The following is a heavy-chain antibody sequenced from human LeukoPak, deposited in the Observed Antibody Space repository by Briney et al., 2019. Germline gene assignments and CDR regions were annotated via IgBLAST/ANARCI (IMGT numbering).Heavy chain of an antibody. CDR1: GFTFSDYY. J-gene: IGHJ6*03. V-gene: IGHV3-11*01. CDR3: ARNPYDSSGYYRYYYYYMDV. Sequence: GGSLRLSCAASGFTFSDYYMSWIRQAPGKGLEWVSYISSSGSTIYYADSVKSRFTISRDNAKNSLYLQMNSLRAEDTAVYYCARNPYDSSGYYRYYYYYMDVWGKGTTVTISS. D-gene: IGHD3-22*01. CDR2: ISSSGSTI.